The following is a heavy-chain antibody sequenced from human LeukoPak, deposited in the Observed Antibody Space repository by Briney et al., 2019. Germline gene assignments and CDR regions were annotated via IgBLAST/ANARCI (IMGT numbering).Heavy chain of an antibody. CDR3: ARHGYSGNSLYFDY. D-gene: IGHD1-26*01. J-gene: IGHJ4*02. V-gene: IGHV4-59*08. CDR1: GGSISSYY. Sequence: SETLSLTCTVSGGSISSYYWSWIRQPPGKGLEWIGYVYYSGSTNYNPSLKSRVTISVDMSKKQFSLKLSSVTAADTAVYYCARHGYSGNSLYFDYWGQGTLV. CDR2: VYYSGST.